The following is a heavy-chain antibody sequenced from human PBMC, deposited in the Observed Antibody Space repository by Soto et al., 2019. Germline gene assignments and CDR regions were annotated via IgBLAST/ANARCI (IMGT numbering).Heavy chain of an antibody. CDR1: GFTFSSYA. J-gene: IGHJ6*02. V-gene: IGHV3-23*01. D-gene: IGHD4-17*01. Sequence: EVQLLESGGGLVQPGWSLRLSCAASGFTFSSYAMSWVHQAPGKGLEWVSAISGSGGSTYYADSVKGRFTISRDNSKNTLYLQMNSLRAEDTAVYYCAIPTVTFYYYGMDVWGQGTTVTVSS. CDR2: ISGSGGST. CDR3: AIPTVTFYYYGMDV.